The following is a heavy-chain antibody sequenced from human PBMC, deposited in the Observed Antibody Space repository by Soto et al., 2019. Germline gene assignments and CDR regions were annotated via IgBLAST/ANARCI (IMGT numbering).Heavy chain of an antibody. Sequence: GGSLRLSCAASGFIFSSFGMHWVRQAPGKGLEWVAHIWYDGSNTYYADSVKGRFTISRDNSRNTLYLRMNSLRADDTAIYYCARWSYLDYWGQGTRVTVSS. V-gene: IGHV3-33*01. CDR1: GFIFSSFG. D-gene: IGHD3-3*01. CDR2: IWYDGSNT. J-gene: IGHJ4*02. CDR3: ARWSYLDY.